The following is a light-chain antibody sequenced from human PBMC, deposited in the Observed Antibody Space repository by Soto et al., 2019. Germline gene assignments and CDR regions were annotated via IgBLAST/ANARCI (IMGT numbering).Light chain of an antibody. V-gene: IGKV3-20*01. CDR2: GAS. CDR1: QSVSSSY. J-gene: IGKJ3*01. Sequence: ESVLTQSPGTLSMSPGERATLSCRASQSVSSSYSAWYQQKPGQAPRLLIYGASSRATGIPDSFSGSGSGTDFTLTISRLEPEDFAVYYCQQYGSSPFTFGTGTKVDIK. CDR3: QQYGSSPFT.